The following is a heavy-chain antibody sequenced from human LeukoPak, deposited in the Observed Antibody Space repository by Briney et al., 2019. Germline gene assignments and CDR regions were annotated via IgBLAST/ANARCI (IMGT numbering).Heavy chain of an antibody. CDR3: ARVSPWIQGGQEGYYFDY. Sequence: SETLSLTCTVSGGSISSGDYYWSWIRQPPGKGLEWIGYIYYSGSTYYNPSLKSRVTISVDTSKNQFSLKLSSVTAADTAVYYCARVSPWIQGGQEGYYFDYWGQGTLVTVSS. J-gene: IGHJ4*02. V-gene: IGHV4-30-4*01. CDR1: GGSISSGDYY. CDR2: IYYSGST. D-gene: IGHD5-18*01.